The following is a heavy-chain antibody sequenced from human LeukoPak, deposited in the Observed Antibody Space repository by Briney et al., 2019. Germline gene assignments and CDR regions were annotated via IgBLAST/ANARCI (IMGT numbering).Heavy chain of an antibody. CDR2: IIPMFPTA. J-gene: IGHJ4*02. Sequence: SSVKVSFKCSVSSGYTFDSHGVSLVRPAPGQGLECMGGIIPMFPTAQYSQKFQGRVTITADKSTSTAYMELSSLRSEDTAVYYCASPTPYDSSGYYTYWGQGTLVTVSS. CDR1: GYTFDSHG. CDR3: ASPTPYDSSGYYTY. D-gene: IGHD3-22*01. V-gene: IGHV1-69*06.